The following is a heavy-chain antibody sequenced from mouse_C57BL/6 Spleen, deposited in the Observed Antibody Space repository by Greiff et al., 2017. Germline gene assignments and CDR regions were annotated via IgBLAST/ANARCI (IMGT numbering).Heavy chain of an antibody. J-gene: IGHJ4*01. Sequence: EVQLVESGGGLVQPGGSMKLSCVASGFTFSNYWMNWVRQSPEQGLEWVAQIRLKSDNYATHYAESVKGRFTISRDDSKSSVYLQMNNLRAEDTGIYYCALGYAMDYWGQGTSVTVSS. CDR3: ALGYAMDY. CDR2: IRLKSDNYAT. V-gene: IGHV6-3*01. CDR1: GFTFSNYW.